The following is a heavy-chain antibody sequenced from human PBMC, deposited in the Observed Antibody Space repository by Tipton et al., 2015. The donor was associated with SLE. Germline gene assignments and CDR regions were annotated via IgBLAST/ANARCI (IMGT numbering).Heavy chain of an antibody. J-gene: IGHJ4*02. Sequence: GLVKPSETLSLTCTVSGGSITTTSYYWGWIRQPPGKGLEWIGTIYYTGSTFYNPSLKSRVTISVDTSKNQFSLRLNSVTAADTAVYYCARSHWADPFDYWGQGTLVTVSS. V-gene: IGHV4-39*07. CDR1: GGSITTTSYY. CDR3: ARSHWADPFDY. D-gene: IGHD7-27*01. CDR2: IYYTGST.